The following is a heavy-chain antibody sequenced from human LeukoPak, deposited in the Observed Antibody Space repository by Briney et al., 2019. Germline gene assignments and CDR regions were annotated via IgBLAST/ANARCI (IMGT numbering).Heavy chain of an antibody. V-gene: IGHV3-21*01. D-gene: IGHD3-22*01. CDR3: ASPSRYDSSGYYLVPFDI. CDR2: ISSSSSYI. CDR1: GFTFSSYS. J-gene: IGHJ3*02. Sequence: GGSLRLSCAASGFTFSSYSMNWVRQAPGNRLEWVSSISSSSSYIYYADSVKGRFTISRDNAKNSLYLQMNSLRAEDTAVYYCASPSRYDSSGYYLVPFDIWGKGQWSPSLQ.